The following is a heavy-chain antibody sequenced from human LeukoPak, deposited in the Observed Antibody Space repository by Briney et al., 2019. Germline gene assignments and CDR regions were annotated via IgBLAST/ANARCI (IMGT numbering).Heavy chain of an antibody. J-gene: IGHJ4*02. CDR3: ARELSNYDFWL. CDR1: GFIFSRYN. V-gene: IGHV3-48*01. CDR2: ISSSGTI. Sequence: GGPLRLSCAASGFIFSRYNMNWVRQAPGKGLEWVSYISSSGTIYYADSVKGRFTISRDNAKNSLYLQMNSLRAEDTAVYYCARELSNYDFWLWGQGTLVTVSS. D-gene: IGHD3-3*01.